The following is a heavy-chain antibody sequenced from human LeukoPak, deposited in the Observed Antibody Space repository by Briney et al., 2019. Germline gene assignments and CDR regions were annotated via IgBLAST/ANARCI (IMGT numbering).Heavy chain of an antibody. CDR2: IRYDGTHQ. V-gene: IGHV3-30*02. CDR3: AKILGVLLRDYLDY. D-gene: IGHD2-15*01. Sequence: GGSLKLSCAASGFNFSTYGLHWVRQAPGKGLEWVAFIRYDGTHQYYADSVKGRFTISRDNSKNTLYLQMNSLRPGDTAVYYCAKILGVLLRDYLDYWGHGILVTVSS. CDR1: GFNFSTYG. J-gene: IGHJ4*01.